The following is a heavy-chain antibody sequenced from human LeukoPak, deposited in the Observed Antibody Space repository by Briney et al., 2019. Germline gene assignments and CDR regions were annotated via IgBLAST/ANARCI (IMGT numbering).Heavy chain of an antibody. CDR2: IYYSGST. Sequence: SSETLSLTCTVSGGSISSSSYYWGWIRQPPGKGLEWIGSIYYSGSTYYNPSLKSRVTISVDTSKNQFSLKLSSVTAADTAVYYCARQKYYDSSGYYYIYFDYWGRGTLVTVSS. CDR1: GGSISSSSYY. CDR3: ARQKYYDSSGYYYIYFDY. J-gene: IGHJ4*02. V-gene: IGHV4-39*01. D-gene: IGHD3-22*01.